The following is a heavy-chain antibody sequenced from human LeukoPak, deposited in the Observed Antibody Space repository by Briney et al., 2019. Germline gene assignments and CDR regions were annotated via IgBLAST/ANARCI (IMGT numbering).Heavy chain of an antibody. CDR2: INPNSGGT. J-gene: IGHJ5*02. D-gene: IGHD3-22*01. CDR3: ARAEVFLYDSSGYSSGFDP. CDR1: GYTFSSDY. Sequence: APVKVSCKASGYTFSSDYMHWVRQAPGQGLEWMGWINPNSGGTNYAQKFQGRVTMTRDTSISTAYMELSRLRSDDTAVYYCARAEVFLYDSSGYSSGFDPWGQGTLVTVPS. V-gene: IGHV1-2*02.